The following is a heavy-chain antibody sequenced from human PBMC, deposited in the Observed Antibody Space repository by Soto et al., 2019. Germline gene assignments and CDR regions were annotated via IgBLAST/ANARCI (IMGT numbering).Heavy chain of an antibody. D-gene: IGHD2-2*01. V-gene: IGHV3-33*01. CDR1: GFTFSSYG. CDR2: IWYDGSNK. Sequence: QVQLVESGGGVVQPGRSLRLSCAASGFTFSSYGMHWVRQAPGKGLEWVAVIWYDGSNKYYADSVKGRFTISRDNSKNALYLHMNSLRAEDTAVYYCARDSDIVVVHPGMDVWGQGTTVTVSS. CDR3: ARDSDIVVVHPGMDV. J-gene: IGHJ6*02.